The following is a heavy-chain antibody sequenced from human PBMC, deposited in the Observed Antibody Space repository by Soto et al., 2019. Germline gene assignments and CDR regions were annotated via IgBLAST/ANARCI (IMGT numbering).Heavy chain of an antibody. D-gene: IGHD3-3*01. J-gene: IGHJ4*02. V-gene: IGHV3-7*01. CDR3: ARARHITVFGVVYFDF. CDR1: GFPFSSYW. CDR2: IGKDGSDK. Sequence: GGSMGLSCAASGFPFSSYWMSWVRQAPGKGLEWVANIGKDGSDKDYVDSVKGRFIISRDNADNSLFLQMNSLRAEDTAVYYCARARHITVFGVVYFDFWGQGTLVTVSS.